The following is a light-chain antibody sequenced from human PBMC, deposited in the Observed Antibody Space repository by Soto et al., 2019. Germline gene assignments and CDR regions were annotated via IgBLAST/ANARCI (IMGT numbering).Light chain of an antibody. Sequence: EIKMNQSASTLSASKGDTVTVTCRASQSVSGWLAWYQQKPGEAPKLLIYDASALPRGVPSRFSGSGSGTKFTLTIASLQPDDFATYYCQQYETFSGTSGPGTKVDIK. V-gene: IGKV1-5*01. J-gene: IGKJ1*01. CDR3: QQYETFSGT. CDR1: QSVSGW. CDR2: DAS.